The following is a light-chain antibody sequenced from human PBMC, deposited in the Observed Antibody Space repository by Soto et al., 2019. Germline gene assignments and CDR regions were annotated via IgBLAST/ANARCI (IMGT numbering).Light chain of an antibody. CDR1: QSVNSNY. J-gene: IGKJ3*01. V-gene: IGKV3-20*01. CDR2: GAS. Sequence: EIVLTQSPGTLSVSPGERVTLSCRASQSVNSNYFAWYQQRPGQAPRLLIFGASYRATGIPDRFSGSGSGTDFTLTISRLEPEDFAVDYCQQYSSSPPEFTFGPGTKVDSK. CDR3: QQYSSSPPEFT.